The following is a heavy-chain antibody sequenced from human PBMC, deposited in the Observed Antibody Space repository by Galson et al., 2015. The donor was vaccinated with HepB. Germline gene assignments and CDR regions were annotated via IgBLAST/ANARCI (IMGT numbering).Heavy chain of an antibody. CDR2: ISPYNRDT. D-gene: IGHD2-15*01. CDR3: ARGALVVVVNATQNNWFDP. V-gene: IGHV1-18*01. Sequence: SVKVSCKASGYTFSSYAITWVRQAPGQGLEWVGWISPYNRDTNYARKLQGRVTMTTDTSTSTAYMELRSLRSDDTAVYYCARGALVVVVNATQNNWFDPWCQVTPVTVSS. CDR1: GYTFSSYA. J-gene: IGHJ5*02.